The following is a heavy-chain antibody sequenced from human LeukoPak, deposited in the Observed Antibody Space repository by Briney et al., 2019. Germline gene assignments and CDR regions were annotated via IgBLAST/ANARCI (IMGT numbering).Heavy chain of an antibody. CDR3: ARVYYSSSYDYWYFDL. CDR2: LYYSGKT. Sequence: SDTLSLTCIISGGYISSTTYYWGWIRQPPGKGLEWIGTLYYSGKTYYNPSLKSRVTISIDTSKNQFSLKLSSVTAADTAVYYCARVYYSSSYDYWYFDLWGRGTLVTVSS. CDR1: GGYISSTTYY. D-gene: IGHD6-13*01. V-gene: IGHV4-39*07. J-gene: IGHJ2*01.